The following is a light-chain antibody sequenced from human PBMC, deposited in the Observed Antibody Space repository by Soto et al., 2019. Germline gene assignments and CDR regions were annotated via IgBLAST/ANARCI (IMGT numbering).Light chain of an antibody. V-gene: IGKV3-20*01. CDR3: QQYGNSPQT. J-gene: IGKJ1*01. CDR1: QSVSSSS. CDR2: GAS. Sequence: EIVLTQSPGTLSLSPGERAPLSCRASQSVSSSSLAWYQQKPGQAPRLLIYGASSRATGIPDRFSGRGSGTDFTLTISRLEPEDFAVYYCQQYGNSPQTFGQGTNVDI.